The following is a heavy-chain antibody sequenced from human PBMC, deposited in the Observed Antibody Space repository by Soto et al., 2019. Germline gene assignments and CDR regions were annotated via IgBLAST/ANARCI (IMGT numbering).Heavy chain of an antibody. Sequence: ASVKVSCKGSGGTFNRYTITWVRQAPGQRLEWMGWINAGNGNTKYSQKFQGRVTITRDTSASTAYMELSSLRSEDTAVYYCARVIGGLYYFDYWGQGTLVTVSS. CDR2: INAGNGNT. CDR3: ARVIGGLYYFDY. D-gene: IGHD3-16*01. J-gene: IGHJ4*02. V-gene: IGHV1-3*01. CDR1: GGTFNRYT.